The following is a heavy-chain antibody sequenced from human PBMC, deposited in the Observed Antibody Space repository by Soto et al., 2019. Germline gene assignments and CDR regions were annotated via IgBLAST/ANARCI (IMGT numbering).Heavy chain of an antibody. J-gene: IGHJ4*02. Sequence: ASVKVSCKASGYTFTRYGISWVRQAPGQGLEWMGWISAYNGNTNYAQKLQGRVTMTTDTSTSTAYMELRSLRSDDTAVYYCARAPTIFGVVIDFDYWGQGTLVTVSS. CDR2: ISAYNGNT. V-gene: IGHV1-18*01. CDR3: ARAPTIFGVVIDFDY. D-gene: IGHD3-3*01. CDR1: GYTFTRYG.